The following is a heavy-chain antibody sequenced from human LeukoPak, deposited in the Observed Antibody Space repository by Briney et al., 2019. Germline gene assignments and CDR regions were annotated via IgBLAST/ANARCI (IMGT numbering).Heavy chain of an antibody. D-gene: IGHD3-3*01. Sequence: ASVKVSCKASGYTFTSYGISWVRQAPGQGLEWMGWISAYNGNTNYAQKLQGRVTMTTDTSTSTAYMELRSLRSDDTALYHCARGFLEWFHSDGMDVWGQGTTVTVSS. J-gene: IGHJ6*02. CDR1: GYTFTSYG. CDR2: ISAYNGNT. CDR3: ARGFLEWFHSDGMDV. V-gene: IGHV1-18*01.